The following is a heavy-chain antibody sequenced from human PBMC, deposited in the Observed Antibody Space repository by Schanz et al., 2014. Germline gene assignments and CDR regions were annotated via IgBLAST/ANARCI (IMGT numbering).Heavy chain of an antibody. Sequence: EVQLLESGGGLVQPGGSLRLSCAASGFSFGTYAMSWVRQAPGKGLLWASSMSGTGGDDTYYADSVTGRFTISRDNSNNALLVQMNSPRVEDSAIDCCAKAADWPVTRFDPCGQGTLVTVSS. CDR1: GFSFGTYA. CDR2: MSGTGGDDT. V-gene: IGHV3-23*01. J-gene: IGHJ5*02. D-gene: IGHD3-9*01. CDR3: AKAADWPVTRFDP.